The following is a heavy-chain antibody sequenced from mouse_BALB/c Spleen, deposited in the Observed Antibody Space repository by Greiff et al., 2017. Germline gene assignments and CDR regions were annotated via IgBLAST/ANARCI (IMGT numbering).Heavy chain of an antibody. Sequence: EVQVVESGGGLVQPGGSRKLSCAASGFTFSSFGMHWVRQAPEKGLEWVAYISSGSSTIYYADTVKGRFTISRDNPKNTLFLQMTSLRSEDTAMYYCARGSYGNYVNYAMDYWGQGTSVTVSS. D-gene: IGHD2-1*01. CDR3: ARGSYGNYVNYAMDY. J-gene: IGHJ4*01. CDR1: GFTFSSFG. V-gene: IGHV5-17*02. CDR2: ISSGSSTI.